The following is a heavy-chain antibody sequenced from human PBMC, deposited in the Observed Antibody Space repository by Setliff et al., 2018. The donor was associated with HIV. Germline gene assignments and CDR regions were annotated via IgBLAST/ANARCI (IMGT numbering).Heavy chain of an antibody. V-gene: IGHV4-38-2*01. Sequence: PSETLSLTCVVSNYSIISGYYWGWIRQSPGKGLEWIGSTFHSGNTYYNPSLNSRVSISVDSSKNQFSLNVSSVTAADTAVYYCASGRFYSGYYYYGMDVWGQGTTVTVSS. CDR3: ASGRFYSGYYYYGMDV. J-gene: IGHJ6*02. D-gene: IGHD1-26*01. CDR2: TFHSGNT. CDR1: NYSIISGYY.